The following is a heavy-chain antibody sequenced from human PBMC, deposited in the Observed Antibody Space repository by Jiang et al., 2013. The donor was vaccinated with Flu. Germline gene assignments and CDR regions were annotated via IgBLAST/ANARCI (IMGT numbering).Heavy chain of an antibody. CDR2: MNPNSGNT. J-gene: IGHJ5*02. Sequence: SVKVSCKASGGTFSSYAISWVRQAPGQGLEWMGWMNPNSGNTGYAQKFQGRVTMTRNTSISTAYMELSSLRSDDTAVYYCARAHSTLNWFDPWGQGTLVTVSS. CDR3: ARAHSTLNWFDP. D-gene: IGHD6-13*01. V-gene: IGHV1-8*02. CDR1: GGTFSSYA.